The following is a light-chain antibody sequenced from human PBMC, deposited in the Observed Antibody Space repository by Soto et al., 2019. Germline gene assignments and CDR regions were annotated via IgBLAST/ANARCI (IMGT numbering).Light chain of an antibody. CDR3: NSYPTRNTLGV. Sequence: QSVLTQSASVSGSPGQSITISRTGTSSDVGDYKYVSWYQQHPGKAPKLLIYEVSHRPAGVSNRFSGSNSGNTASLTISGLQAEDEDDYYCNSYPTRNTLGVFGTGTKVTVL. CDR2: EVS. CDR1: SSDVGDYKY. J-gene: IGLJ1*01. V-gene: IGLV2-14*01.